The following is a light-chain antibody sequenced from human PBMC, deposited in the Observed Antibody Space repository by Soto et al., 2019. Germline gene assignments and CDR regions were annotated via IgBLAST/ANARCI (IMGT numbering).Light chain of an antibody. CDR1: QSVSLD. J-gene: IGKJ1*01. CDR3: QQYNNWPPWT. V-gene: IGKV3-15*01. CDR2: DAS. Sequence: EIVMTQSPATLSVSPGEGATLSCRASQSVSLDLAWYQQKPGQAPRLLIYDASTRATGIPARFSGSGSGTEFSLTISNLQSEDFAVYYCQQYNNWPPWTFGQGTKVDIK.